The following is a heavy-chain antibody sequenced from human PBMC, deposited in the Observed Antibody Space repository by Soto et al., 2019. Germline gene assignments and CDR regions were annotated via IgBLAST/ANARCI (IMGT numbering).Heavy chain of an antibody. J-gene: IGHJ6*02. CDR3: ATAPRYYYYYGMDV. CDR1: GGSISSGGYY. V-gene: IGHV4-31*03. CDR2: IYYSGST. Sequence: SETLSLTCTVSGGSISSGGYYWSWIRHHPGKGLEWIGYIYYSGSTYYNPSLKSRVTISVDTSKNQYSLKLSSVTAADTAVYYCATAPRYYYYYGMDVWGQGTTVTVSS.